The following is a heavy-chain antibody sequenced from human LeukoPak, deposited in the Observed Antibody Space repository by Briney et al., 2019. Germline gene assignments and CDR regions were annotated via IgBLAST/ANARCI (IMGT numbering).Heavy chain of an antibody. CDR1: GYSFVNYW. D-gene: IGHD2-21*02. CDR3: ARRAGGVSYYYFDS. CDR2: IYPGDSDT. Sequence: GESLKISCKGSGYSFVNYWIAWVRQMPGQGLEWMGIIYPGDSDTTYNPSFQGQVTISADKSTNTAYLQWNSLKASDTAMYYCARRAGGVSYYYFDSWGPGTQVAVAS. V-gene: IGHV5-51*01. J-gene: IGHJ4*02.